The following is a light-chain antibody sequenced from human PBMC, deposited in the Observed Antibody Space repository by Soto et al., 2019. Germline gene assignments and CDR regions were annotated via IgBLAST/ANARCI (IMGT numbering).Light chain of an antibody. J-gene: IGKJ5*01. CDR3: QQSYSSPTT. V-gene: IGKV1-39*01. CDR2: GAS. Sequence: DIEMTQSPSSRSASVGDILTITCRASQSISRYLNWYHQKPGKAPKFLIYGASTLQNGVPPRFTGSGSGTDFTLTINSLQPEDFATYYCQQSYSSPTTFGQGTRLEI. CDR1: QSISRY.